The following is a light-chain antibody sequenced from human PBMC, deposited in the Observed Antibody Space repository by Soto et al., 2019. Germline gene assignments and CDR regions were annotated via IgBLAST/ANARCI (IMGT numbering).Light chain of an antibody. CDR1: QSVSSN. CDR3: QQYNNWPRT. Sequence: EIVMTQSPATLSVSPGERATLSCRASQSVSSNLAWYQQKPGQAPRLLIYGAFIRATGIPDSFSCSGSGTEFTLTISSLQSEDFAVYYCQQYNNWPRTFGQGTKVEI. CDR2: GAF. V-gene: IGKV3-15*01. J-gene: IGKJ1*01.